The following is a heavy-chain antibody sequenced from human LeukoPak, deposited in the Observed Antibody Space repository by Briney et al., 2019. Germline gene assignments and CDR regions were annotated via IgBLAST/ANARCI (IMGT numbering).Heavy chain of an antibody. CDR3: ARDFNGRASGWLVNYYGMDV. J-gene: IGHJ6*02. Sequence: GASVKVSCKASGYTFTGYYMHWVRQAPGQGLEWMGWINPNSGGTNYAQKFQGRVTMTRDTSISTAYMELSRLRSDDTAVYYCARDFNGRASGWLVNYYGMDVWGQGTTVTVSS. V-gene: IGHV1-2*02. D-gene: IGHD6-19*01. CDR2: INPNSGGT. CDR1: GYTFTGYY.